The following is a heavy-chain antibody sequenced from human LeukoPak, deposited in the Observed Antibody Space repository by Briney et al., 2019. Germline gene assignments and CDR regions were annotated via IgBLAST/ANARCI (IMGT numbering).Heavy chain of an antibody. CDR3: AKAPYSSSWFNYFDY. CDR2: IYSGGST. D-gene: IGHD6-13*01. V-gene: IGHV3-53*01. Sequence: GGSLRLSCAASGFTVSSNYMSWVRQAPGKGLEWVSVIYSGGSTYYADSVKGRFTISRDNSKNTLYLQMNSLRAEDTAVYYCAKAPYSSSWFNYFDYWGQGTLVTVSS. CDR1: GFTVSSNY. J-gene: IGHJ4*02.